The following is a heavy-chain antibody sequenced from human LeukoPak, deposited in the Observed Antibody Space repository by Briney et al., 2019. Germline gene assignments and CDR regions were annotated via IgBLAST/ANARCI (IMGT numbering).Heavy chain of an antibody. J-gene: IGHJ4*02. D-gene: IGHD3-16*01. Sequence: ASVKVSCKASGYSFTGYYMHWVRQAPGQGLEWMGCINPNSGTTNYVQKFQGRVTMTRDTSISTAYMELSRLRSDDTAVYYCARLGGARGSYWGQGTLVTVSS. V-gene: IGHV1-2*02. CDR2: INPNSGTT. CDR3: ARLGGARGSY. CDR1: GYSFTGYY.